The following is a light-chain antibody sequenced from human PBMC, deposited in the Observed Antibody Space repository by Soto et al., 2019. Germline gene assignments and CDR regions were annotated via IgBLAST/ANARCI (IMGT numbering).Light chain of an antibody. CDR3: QQYGTSEII. V-gene: IGKV3-20*01. Sequence: ENVLTQSPGTLSLSPGEIATLSCRASQSLTNSFMAWYQQKPGQAPRLLIYDTSSRASGIPDRFSGSGSGTDFTLTISRLETEDFAVFYCQQYGTSEIIFGQGTRLEI. CDR1: QSLTNSF. CDR2: DTS. J-gene: IGKJ5*01.